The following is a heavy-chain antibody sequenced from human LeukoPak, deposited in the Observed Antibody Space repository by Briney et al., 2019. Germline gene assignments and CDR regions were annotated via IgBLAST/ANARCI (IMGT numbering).Heavy chain of an antibody. Sequence: SETLSLTCTVAGGSTSSDYWSWIRQSPGKGLEWVGYVYNSGDTGKNPSLKSRVTILLDTSKNQCSLKLTSVSAADTAVYYCARLKLGAYFDLWGRGTLVTVSS. V-gene: IGHV4-59*08. CDR2: VYNSGDT. CDR3: ARLKLGAYFDL. J-gene: IGHJ2*01. CDR1: GGSTSSDY. D-gene: IGHD3-16*01.